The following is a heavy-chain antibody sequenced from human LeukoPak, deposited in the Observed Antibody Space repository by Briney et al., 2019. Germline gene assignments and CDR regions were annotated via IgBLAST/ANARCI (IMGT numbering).Heavy chain of an antibody. Sequence: PGGSLRLSCAASGFTVSSNYMSWVRQAPGKGLEWVSVIYSGGSTYYADSVKGRFTISRDNPTNTLYLQMDSLRVEDTAVYYCAKRTGYSSTWSPLDLWGQGTLVTVSS. CDR1: GFTVSSNY. V-gene: IGHV3-66*02. CDR3: AKRTGYSSTWSPLDL. D-gene: IGHD6-19*01. J-gene: IGHJ5*02. CDR2: IYSGGST.